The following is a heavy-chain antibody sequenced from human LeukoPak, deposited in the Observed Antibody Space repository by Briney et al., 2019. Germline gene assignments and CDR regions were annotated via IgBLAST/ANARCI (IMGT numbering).Heavy chain of an antibody. J-gene: IGHJ3*02. D-gene: IGHD5-18*01. Sequence: PGGSLRLSCAASGFTVSSNYMSWVRQAPGKGLEWVSVIYNGGRTYYADSVKGRFTISRDNSKNTLYLQMNSLRAEDTAVYYCAREGRYSYGHDAFDIWGQGAMVTVSS. V-gene: IGHV3-53*01. CDR2: IYNGGRT. CDR1: GFTVSSNY. CDR3: AREGRYSYGHDAFDI.